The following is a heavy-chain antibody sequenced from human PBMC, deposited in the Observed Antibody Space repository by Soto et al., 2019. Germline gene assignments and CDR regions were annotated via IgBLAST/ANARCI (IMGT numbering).Heavy chain of an antibody. CDR1: GGSFSGYY. Sequence: KASETLSLTCAVYGGSFSGYYWSWIRQPPGKGLEWIGHIYNNGGIYYNPSLKNRVTMSLDTSKNQFSLKLSSVTAADTAVYYYARLSGSGIDCWGQGTLVTVSS. J-gene: IGHJ4*02. CDR3: ARLSGSGIDC. V-gene: IGHV4-34*01. D-gene: IGHD2-15*01. CDR2: IYNNGGI.